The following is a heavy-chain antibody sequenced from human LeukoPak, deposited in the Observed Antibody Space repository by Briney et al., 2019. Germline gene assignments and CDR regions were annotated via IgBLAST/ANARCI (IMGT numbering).Heavy chain of an antibody. CDR2: IYGGGST. CDR3: ARRPGAKLYYYGMDV. V-gene: IGHV3-66*04. CDR1: GFTVSSNY. J-gene: IGHJ6*02. Sequence: PGGSLRLSCAASGFTVSSNYMSWVRQAPGKGLEWVSVIYGGGSTYYADSVKGRFTISRDNSKNTLSLQMNSLRAEDTAVYYCARRPGAKLYYYGMDVWGQGTTVTVSS. D-gene: IGHD1-26*01.